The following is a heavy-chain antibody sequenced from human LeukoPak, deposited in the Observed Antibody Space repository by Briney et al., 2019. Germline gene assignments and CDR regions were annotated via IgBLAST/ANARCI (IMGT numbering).Heavy chain of an antibody. CDR2: ISAYNGNT. CDR3: ARGIGSYGDSGLPFAY. Sequence: ASVTVSCKASGYSFTGYGIGWVRQAPGQGPEWMGWISAYNGNTKYAQKFQGRVTMTTDTSTSTAYMELRSLRSDDTAVYYCARGIGSYGDSGLPFAYWGQGTLVTVSS. D-gene: IGHD4-17*01. V-gene: IGHV1-18*01. J-gene: IGHJ4*02. CDR1: GYSFTGYG.